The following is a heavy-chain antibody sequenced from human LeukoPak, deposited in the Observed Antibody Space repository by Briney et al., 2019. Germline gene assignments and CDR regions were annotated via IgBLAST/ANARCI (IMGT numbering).Heavy chain of an antibody. Sequence: GGSLRLSCAASGFTFSGYAMHWVRQAPGKGLEWVAVLSYDGNSQYYADSVKGRFTISGDNSKNTLYLQMNSLRTEDTAVYYCARDLRGDYKYFYYGMDVWGQGTTVTVSS. CDR2: LSYDGNSQ. V-gene: IGHV3-30-3*01. CDR1: GFTFSGYA. D-gene: IGHD4-17*01. J-gene: IGHJ6*02. CDR3: ARDLRGDYKYFYYGMDV.